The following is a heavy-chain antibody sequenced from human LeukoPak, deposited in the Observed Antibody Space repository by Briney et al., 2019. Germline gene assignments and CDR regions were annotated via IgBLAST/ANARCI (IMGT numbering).Heavy chain of an antibody. CDR1: GGSISSSSYY. CDR2: IYYSGST. Sequence: SETLSLTCTVSGGSISSSSYYWSWIRQPPGKGLEWIGYIYYSGSTNYNPSLKSRVTISVDTSKNQFSLKLSSVTAADTAVYYCARDRGQDDYVWGSYRLDPDAFDIWGQGTMVTVSS. D-gene: IGHD3-16*02. V-gene: IGHV4-61*01. CDR3: ARDRGQDDYVWGSYRLDPDAFDI. J-gene: IGHJ3*02.